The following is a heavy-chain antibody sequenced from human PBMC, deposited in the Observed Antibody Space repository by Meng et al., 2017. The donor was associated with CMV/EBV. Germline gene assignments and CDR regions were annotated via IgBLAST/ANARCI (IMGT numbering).Heavy chain of an antibody. CDR3: AGSRPGGGACDY. D-gene: IGHD3-16*01. Sequence: VQVHAPDPALLTPPGPLHLTLHLHWPPHKKYTGTWVRQPAVQRLEWMGLIQVIGHTVYNPSLKSRVTVSLDASKSQFSLTLNSVTAADTATYYCAGSRPGGGACDYWGQGILVTVSS. CDR2: IQVIGHT. J-gene: IGHJ4*02. V-gene: IGHV4-4*07. CDR1: PPHKKYT.